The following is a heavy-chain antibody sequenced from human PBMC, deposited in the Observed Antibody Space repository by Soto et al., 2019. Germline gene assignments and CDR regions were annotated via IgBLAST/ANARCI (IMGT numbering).Heavy chain of an antibody. J-gene: IGHJ4*02. V-gene: IGHV3-21*01. Sequence: EVQLVESGGGLVKPGGSLRLSCAASGFTFSSYSMNWVRQAPGKGLEWVSSISSSSSYIYYADSVKGRFTISRDNAKNSLYLQMNILRAEDTAVYYCAREGRLAAAGSFDYWGQGTMVTVSS. CDR2: ISSSSSYI. CDR3: AREGRLAAAGSFDY. D-gene: IGHD6-13*01. CDR1: GFTFSSYS.